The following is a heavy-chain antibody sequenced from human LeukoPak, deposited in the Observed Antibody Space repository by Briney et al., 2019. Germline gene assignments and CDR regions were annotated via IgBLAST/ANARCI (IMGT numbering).Heavy chain of an antibody. Sequence: GGSLRLSCAVSGITLSNYGMSWVRQAPGKGLEWVAGISDRGSRTNYADSVKGRFTISTEHPKNTLYLRMNSLRAEDTAVYFCAKRGVVIRVILVGFHKEAYYFDSWGQGALVTVSS. V-gene: IGHV3-23*01. CDR3: AKRGVVIRVILVGFHKEAYYFDS. D-gene: IGHD3-22*01. CDR2: ISDRGSRT. CDR1: GITLSNYG. J-gene: IGHJ4*02.